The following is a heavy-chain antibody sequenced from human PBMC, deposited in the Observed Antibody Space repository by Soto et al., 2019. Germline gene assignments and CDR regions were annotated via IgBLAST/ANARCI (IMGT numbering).Heavy chain of an antibody. D-gene: IGHD6-19*01. CDR3: ATSRISIAVAGETEYYFDY. Sequence: GASVKVSCKASGYIFTGYYMHWVRQAPGQGLEWMGWINPNSGDTNYTQKFQGWVTMTRDTSISTAYMELSRLRSDGTAVYYCATSRISIAVAGETEYYFDYWGQGTPVTVS. CDR1: GYIFTGYY. V-gene: IGHV1-2*04. J-gene: IGHJ4*02. CDR2: INPNSGDT.